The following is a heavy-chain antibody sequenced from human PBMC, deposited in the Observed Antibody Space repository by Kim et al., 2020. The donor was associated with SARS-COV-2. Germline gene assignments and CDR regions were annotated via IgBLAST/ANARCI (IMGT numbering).Heavy chain of an antibody. CDR3: ARLLDGYNRPFGY. V-gene: IGHV3-74*01. CDR1: GFTFSNYW. D-gene: IGHD5-12*01. CDR2: INSDGSST. J-gene: IGHJ4*02. Sequence: GGSLRLSCAASGFTFSNYWMHWVRQAPGKGLVWVSRINSDGSSTSYADSVKGRFTISRDNAKNTLYLQVSSLRAEDTAVYYCARLLDGYNRPFGYWGQGTLVTVSS.